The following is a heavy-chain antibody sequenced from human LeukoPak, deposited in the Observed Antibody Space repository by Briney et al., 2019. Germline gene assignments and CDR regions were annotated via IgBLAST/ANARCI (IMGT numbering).Heavy chain of an antibody. D-gene: IGHD1-14*01. J-gene: IGHJ4*02. CDR2: ISTGGRTV. CDR3: ARRATVSYYFDH. Sequence: GGSLRLSCAASGFTFSAYEMNWGRQAPGRGLEWLSYISTGGRTVKYADSVKGRFTISRDNARSSLFLQMSNLRVEDTAVYFCARRATVSYYFDHWGQGALVAVSS. CDR1: GFTFSAYE. V-gene: IGHV3-48*03.